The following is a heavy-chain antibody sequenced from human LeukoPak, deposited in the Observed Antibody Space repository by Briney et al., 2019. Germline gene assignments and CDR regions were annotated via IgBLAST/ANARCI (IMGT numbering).Heavy chain of an antibody. V-gene: IGHV3-7*01. D-gene: IGHD6-13*01. CDR3: ERDGTAAGLYFDL. J-gene: IGHJ4*01. Sequence: VGSLRLSCAVSGFTFSSYWMNWVRQAPGTGLEWVASIKYDGGEKSYVDSVKGRFTISRDNAKNSLYLQMSSLRADATAVYYCERDGTAAGLYFDLWGQRTLVTVSS. CDR1: GFTFSSYW. CDR2: IKYDGGEK.